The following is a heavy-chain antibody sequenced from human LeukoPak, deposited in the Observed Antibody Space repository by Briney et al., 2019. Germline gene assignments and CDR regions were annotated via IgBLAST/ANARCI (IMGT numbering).Heavy chain of an antibody. CDR3: ASVTIFGVVIQGDAFDI. Sequence: PIFVTANYAQKFQGRVTITADESTSTAYMELSSLRSEDTAVYYCASVTIFGVVIQGDAFDIWGQGTMVTVSS. V-gene: IGHV1-69*01. D-gene: IGHD3-3*01. CDR2: PIFVTA. J-gene: IGHJ3*02.